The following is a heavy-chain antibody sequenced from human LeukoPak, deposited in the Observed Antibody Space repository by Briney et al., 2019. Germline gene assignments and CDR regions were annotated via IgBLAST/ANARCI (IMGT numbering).Heavy chain of an antibody. V-gene: IGHV3-7*03. J-gene: IGHJ6*02. CDR2: INHNGNVN. D-gene: IGHD3-16*01. CDR1: GFTFSSYW. CDR3: ARGGGLDV. Sequence: GGSLRLSCAASGFTFSSYWMNWARPAPGKGLEWVASINHNGNVNYYVDSVKGRFTISRDNAKDSLYLQMSNLRAEDTAVYFCARGGGLDVWGQGATVTVSS.